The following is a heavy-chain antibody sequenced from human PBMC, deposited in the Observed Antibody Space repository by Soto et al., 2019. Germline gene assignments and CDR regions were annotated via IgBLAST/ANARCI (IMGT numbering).Heavy chain of an antibody. J-gene: IGHJ5*02. CDR1: GGTLSSYA. CDR3: ARENVLLWFGELLPGGWFDP. D-gene: IGHD3-10*01. V-gene: IGHV1-69*13. Sequence: ASVKVSCKASGGTLSSYAISWVRQAPGQGLEWMGGIIPIFGTANYAQKFQGRVTITADESTSTAYMELSSLRSEDTAVYYCARENVLLWFGELLPGGWFDPWGQGTLVTVSS. CDR2: IIPIFGTA.